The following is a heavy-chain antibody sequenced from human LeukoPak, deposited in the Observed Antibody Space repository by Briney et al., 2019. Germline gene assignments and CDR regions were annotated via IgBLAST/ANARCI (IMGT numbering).Heavy chain of an antibody. CDR1: GFTFSSYW. J-gene: IGHJ4*02. CDR2: IKQDGGEN. D-gene: IGHD2-2*01. CDR3: ARDLPRYCGRTTCYSPIDY. V-gene: IGHV3-7*01. Sequence: GSLRLSCAASGFTFSSYWMSWVRQAPGKGLEWVANIKQDGGENYYVDSVKGRFTISRDNAKNSLFLQMNSLRAEDTAVYYCARDLPRYCGRTTCYSPIDYWGQGTLVTVSS.